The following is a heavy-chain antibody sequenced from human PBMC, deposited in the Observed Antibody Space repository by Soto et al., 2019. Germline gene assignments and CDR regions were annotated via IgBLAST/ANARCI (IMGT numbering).Heavy chain of an antibody. V-gene: IGHV1-2*04. CDR3: ARDQELSLSGDVVYYYYGMDV. CDR2: INPNSGGT. J-gene: IGHJ6*02. Sequence: GASVKVSCKASGCTFTGYYMHWVRQAPGQGLEWMGWINPNSGGTNYAQKFQGWVTMTRDTSISTAYMELSRLRSDDTAVYYCARDQELSLSGDVVYYYYGMDVWGQGTTVTVSS. D-gene: IGHD3-16*01. CDR1: GCTFTGYY.